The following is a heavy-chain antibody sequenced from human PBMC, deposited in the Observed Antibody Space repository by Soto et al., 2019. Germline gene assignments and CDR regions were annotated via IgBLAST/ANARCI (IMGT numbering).Heavy chain of an antibody. D-gene: IGHD2-15*01. Sequence: SETLSLTCTVSGGSMSPYYWTWIRQTPGKRLEWIGYFFHTGSTNFNPSLKSRASISADTSKNQLSLQLTSVTAADTAMYYCACLRGKRGSPIDYWGQGTQVTVSS. CDR2: FFHTGST. J-gene: IGHJ4*02. V-gene: IGHV4-59*03. CDR1: GGSMSPYY. CDR3: ACLRGKRGSPIDY.